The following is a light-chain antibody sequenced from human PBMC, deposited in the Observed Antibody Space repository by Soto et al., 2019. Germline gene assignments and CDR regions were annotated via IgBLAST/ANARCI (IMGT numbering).Light chain of an antibody. CDR2: EVS. J-gene: IGLJ1*01. Sequence: QSALTQPASVSGSPGQSITISCTGTSSDVGGYNSVSWYQHHPGKAPKLMIYEVSNRPSGVSNRFSGSKSGNTASLTISGLQAEAGADYYCSSYTTRSSLYVFGTGTKLTVL. CDR1: SSDVGGYNS. V-gene: IGLV2-14*01. CDR3: SSYTTRSSLYV.